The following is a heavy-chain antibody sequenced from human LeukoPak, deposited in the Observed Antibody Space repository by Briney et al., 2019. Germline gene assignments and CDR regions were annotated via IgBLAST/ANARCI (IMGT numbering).Heavy chain of an antibody. Sequence: GGSLRLSCAVSGFTFSDHYMDWVRQAPGKGLEWVAVISYDGSNKYYADSVKGRFTISRDNSKSTLDLQMNSLRSEDTAVYYCAKDRDKFWSGSQVWGQGTLVTVSS. CDR2: ISYDGSNK. D-gene: IGHD3-3*01. CDR1: GFTFSDHY. CDR3: AKDRDKFWSGSQV. V-gene: IGHV3-30*18. J-gene: IGHJ4*02.